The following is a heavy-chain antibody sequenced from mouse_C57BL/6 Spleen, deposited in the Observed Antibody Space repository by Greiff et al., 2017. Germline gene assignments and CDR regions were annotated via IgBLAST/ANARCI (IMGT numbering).Heavy chain of an antibody. D-gene: IGHD1-1*01. J-gene: IGHJ2*01. CDR2: ISSGGSYT. CDR3: ARAGATVGATGFDY. Sequence: EVQLVESGGDLVKPGGSLKLSCAASGFTFSSYGMSWVRQTPDKRLEWVATISSGGSYTYYPDSVKGRFTISRDNAKNTLYLQMSSLKSEDTAMYYCARAGATVGATGFDYWGQGTTLTVSA. V-gene: IGHV5-6*01. CDR1: GFTFSSYG.